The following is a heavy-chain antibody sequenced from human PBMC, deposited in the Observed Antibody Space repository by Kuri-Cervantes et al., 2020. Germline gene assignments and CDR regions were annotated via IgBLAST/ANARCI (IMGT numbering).Heavy chain of an antibody. CDR3: ATSSRNAFDI. D-gene: IGHD6-13*01. CDR2: IYYSGST. V-gene: IGHV4-59*01. J-gene: IGHJ3*02. Sequence: ESLKISCTVSGGSISSYYWSWIRQPPGKGLEWIGYIYYSGSTNYNPSLKSRVTISVDTSKNQFSLRLSSVTAADTAVYYCATSSRNAFDIWGQGTMVTVSS. CDR1: GGSISSYY.